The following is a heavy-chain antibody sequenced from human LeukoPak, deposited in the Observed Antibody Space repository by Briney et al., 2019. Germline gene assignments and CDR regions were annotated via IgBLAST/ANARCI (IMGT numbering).Heavy chain of an antibody. CDR1: GGSISSSSYY. V-gene: IGHV4-39*07. CDR3: AREGYSGYDHPLPLDY. Sequence: SETLSLTCTVSGGSISSSSYYWGWIRQPPGKGLEWIGSIYYSGSTYYNPSLKSRVTISVDTSKNQFSLKLSSVTAADTAVYYCAREGYSGYDHPLPLDYWGQGTLVTVSS. CDR2: IYYSGST. J-gene: IGHJ4*02. D-gene: IGHD5-12*01.